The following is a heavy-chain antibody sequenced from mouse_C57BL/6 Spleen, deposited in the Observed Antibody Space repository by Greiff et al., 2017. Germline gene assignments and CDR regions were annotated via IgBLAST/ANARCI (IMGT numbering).Heavy chain of an antibody. Sequence: QVQLKQPGTELVKPGASGYTFTSYWMHWVKQRPGQGLEWIGNINPSNGGTNYNEKFKSKATLTVDKSSSTAYMQLSSLTSEDSAVYYCARWFTTWYFDVWGTGTTVTVSS. D-gene: IGHD1-1*01. CDR2: INPSNGGT. CDR3: ARWFTTWYFDV. J-gene: IGHJ1*03. CDR1: GYTFTSYW. V-gene: IGHV1-53*01.